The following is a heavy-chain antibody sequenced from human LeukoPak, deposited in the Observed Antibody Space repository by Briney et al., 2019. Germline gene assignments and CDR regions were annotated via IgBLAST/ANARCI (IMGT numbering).Heavy chain of an antibody. Sequence: PGGSLRLSCAASGFTFSSYAMNWVRQAPGKGLEWVSTISGGGGSTYYADSVKGRFTISRDNSKNTLYLQMNSLRAEDTAVYYCAKVNLGLWFGIYYFDYWGQGTLVTVSS. CDR2: ISGGGGST. V-gene: IGHV3-23*01. J-gene: IGHJ4*02. CDR1: GFTFSSYA. D-gene: IGHD3-10*01. CDR3: AKVNLGLWFGIYYFDY.